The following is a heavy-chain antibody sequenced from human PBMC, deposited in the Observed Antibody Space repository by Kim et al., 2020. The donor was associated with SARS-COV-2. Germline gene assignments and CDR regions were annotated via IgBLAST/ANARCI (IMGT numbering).Heavy chain of an antibody. Sequence: GGSLRLSCAASGFTFNNFALSWVRQAPGKGLEWVSGVSGSGASTYYADSVKGRFTISRDNSKNTLYLQLNSLRTEDTALYYCAKNRRTSGWSFDYWGQGTLVTVSS. V-gene: IGHV3-23*01. CDR2: VSGSGAST. J-gene: IGHJ4*02. CDR1: GFTFNNFA. CDR3: AKNRRTSGWSFDY. D-gene: IGHD6-19*01.